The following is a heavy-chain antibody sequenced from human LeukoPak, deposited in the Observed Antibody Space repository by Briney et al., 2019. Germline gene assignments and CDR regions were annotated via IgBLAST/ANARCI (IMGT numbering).Heavy chain of an antibody. CDR3: ARTYSSSGCVDY. CDR1: GYTFTSYY. J-gene: IGHJ4*02. CDR2: INPSGGST. V-gene: IGHV1-46*01. D-gene: IGHD6-13*01. Sequence: ASVKVSCMASGYTFTSYYLQWVRQAPGQRLEWMGIINPSGGSTTYAQKFQGRVTLTRDTSTTTVHMELSSLRSEDTAVYYCARTYSSSGCVDYWGQGTLVTVSS.